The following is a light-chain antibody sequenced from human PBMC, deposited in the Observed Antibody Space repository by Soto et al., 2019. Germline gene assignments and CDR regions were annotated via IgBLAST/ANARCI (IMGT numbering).Light chain of an antibody. CDR3: QQYGSSPLFT. J-gene: IGKJ3*01. CDR2: GTS. V-gene: IGKV3-20*01. CDR1: QSVSSSY. Sequence: EIVLTQSPGTLSFSPGERATLSCRASQSVSSSYLAWYQQKPGQAPRLLIYGTSGRATGIPDRLSGSGSGTDFSLSISSLVPEDYAVNYCQQYGSSPLFTFGPGTKVDIK.